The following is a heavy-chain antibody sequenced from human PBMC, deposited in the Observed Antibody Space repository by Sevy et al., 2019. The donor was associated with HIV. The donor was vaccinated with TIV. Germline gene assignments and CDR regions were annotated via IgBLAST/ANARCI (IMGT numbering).Heavy chain of an antibody. CDR1: GFTFSDYA. Sequence: GGSLRLSCAASGFTFSDYAMHWVRQVPGKGLEWVAGISWNSGAIGYADSVKGRFTISRDNGQNSLYLQMNSLRIDDTAXXYCGRAHGYCVVNSCFXGSINAXDILGQGTMVTVSS. V-gene: IGHV3-9*01. D-gene: IGHD2-15*01. J-gene: IGHJ3*02. CDR2: ISWNSGAI. CDR3: GRAHGYCVVNSCFXGSINAXDI.